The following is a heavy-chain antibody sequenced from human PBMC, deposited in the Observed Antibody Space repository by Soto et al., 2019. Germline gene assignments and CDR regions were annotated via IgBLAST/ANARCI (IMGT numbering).Heavy chain of an antibody. CDR2: ISDSSSKT. CDR1: GFTFSNYA. D-gene: IGHD2-15*01. V-gene: IGHV3-23*01. J-gene: IGHJ4*02. CDR3: ARGYVGSWAHFDY. Sequence: GGSLRLSCSASGFTFSNYAMNWVRQAPGKGLEWVSSISDSSSKTYYADPVKGRFTISRDNSKNTLLLQLNTLRADDTAVYFCARGYVGSWAHFDYWGQGTQVTVSS.